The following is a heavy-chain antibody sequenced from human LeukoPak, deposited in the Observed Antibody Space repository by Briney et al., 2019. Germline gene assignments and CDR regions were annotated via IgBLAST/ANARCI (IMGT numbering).Heavy chain of an antibody. V-gene: IGHV1-18*01. Sequence: ASVQVSCQASGYTFTSYGISWVRQAPGQGLEWMGWISAYNGNTNYAQKLQGRVTMTTDTSTSTAYMELRSLRSDDTAVYYCARDLKDIVVVPAADNWFDPWGQGTLVTVSS. J-gene: IGHJ5*02. CDR3: ARDLKDIVVVPAADNWFDP. CDR2: ISAYNGNT. CDR1: GYTFTSYG. D-gene: IGHD2-2*01.